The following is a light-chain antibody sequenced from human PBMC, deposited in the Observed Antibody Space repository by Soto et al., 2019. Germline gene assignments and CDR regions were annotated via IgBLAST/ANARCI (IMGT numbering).Light chain of an antibody. J-gene: IGKJ2*01. CDR2: AAS. CDR3: QQYYSYPYT. Sequence: AIRMTQSPSSFSASKEARVTIPCRASQGISSYLAWYQQKPGKAPKLLIYAASTLQSGVPSRFSGSGSGTDFTLTISCLQSEDFATYYCQQYYSYPYTFGQGTKLEIK. V-gene: IGKV1-8*01. CDR1: QGISSY.